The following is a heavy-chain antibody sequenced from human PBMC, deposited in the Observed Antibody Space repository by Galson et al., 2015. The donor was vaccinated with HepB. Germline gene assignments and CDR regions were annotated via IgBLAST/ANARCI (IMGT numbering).Heavy chain of an antibody. Sequence: SVKVSCKASGGTFSSYAISWVRQAPGQGLEWMGGIIPIFGTANYAQKFQGRVTITADESTSTAYMELSSLRSEDTAVYYCARRGPKLPLLCSSTSCYYGWFDPWGQGTLVTVSS. V-gene: IGHV1-69*13. CDR3: ARRGPKLPLLCSSTSCYYGWFDP. CDR1: GGTFSSYA. CDR2: IIPIFGTA. D-gene: IGHD2-2*01. J-gene: IGHJ5*02.